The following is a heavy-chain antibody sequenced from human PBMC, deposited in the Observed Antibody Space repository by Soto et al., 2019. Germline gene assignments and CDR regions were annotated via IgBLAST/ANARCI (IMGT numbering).Heavy chain of an antibody. J-gene: IGHJ3*02. CDR3: AGKKYSGYDYRSGGTGNAFDI. D-gene: IGHD5-12*01. Sequence: SSETLSLTCTVSGGSISSGGYYWSWIRQHPGKGLEWIGYIYYSGSTYYNPSLKSRVTISVDTSKNQFSLKLSSVTAADTAVYYCAGKKYSGYDYRSGGTGNAFDIWGQGTMVTVSS. CDR1: GGSISSGGYY. V-gene: IGHV4-31*03. CDR2: IYYSGST.